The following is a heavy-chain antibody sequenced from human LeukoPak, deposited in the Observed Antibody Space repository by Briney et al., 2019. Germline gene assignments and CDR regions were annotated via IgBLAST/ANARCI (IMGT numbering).Heavy chain of an antibody. D-gene: IGHD2-15*01. V-gene: IGHV1-46*01. CDR3: ARVPYSCSGGSCYSYYFDY. Sequence: ASVKVSCKVSGYTFTSYYMHWVRQAPGQGLEWMGIINPSGGSTSYAQKFQGRVTMTRDTSTSTVYMELSSLRSEDTAVYYCARVPYSCSGGSCYSYYFDYWGQGTLVTVSS. CDR1: GYTFTSYY. CDR2: INPSGGST. J-gene: IGHJ4*02.